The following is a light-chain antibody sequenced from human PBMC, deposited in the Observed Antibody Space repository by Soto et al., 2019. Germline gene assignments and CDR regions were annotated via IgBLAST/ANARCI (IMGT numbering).Light chain of an antibody. CDR3: QQYNSYSSWT. Sequence: DIQMTQSPSTLSASVGDRVTITCRASQSISSWLAWYQQKPGKAPKLLIYKASSLESGVPSSFSGSGSGTEFILTICSLQPDDFATYYCQQYNSYSSWTFGQGTKVEIK. V-gene: IGKV1-5*03. CDR2: KAS. CDR1: QSISSW. J-gene: IGKJ1*01.